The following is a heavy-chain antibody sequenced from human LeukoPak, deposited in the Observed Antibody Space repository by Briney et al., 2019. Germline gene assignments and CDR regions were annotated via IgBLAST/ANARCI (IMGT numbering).Heavy chain of an antibody. CDR1: GYIFTSYY. CDR2: INPSGGST. J-gene: IGHJ4*02. D-gene: IGHD5-18*01. CDR3: ARIVASRIQLWPT. V-gene: IGHV1-46*01. Sequence: ASVTVSCKASGYIFTSYYIHWVRQAPGQGLEWMGIINPSGGSTSYAQKFQGRVTMTRDTSISTAYMELSRLRSDDTAVYYCARIVASRIQLWPTWGQGTLVTVSS.